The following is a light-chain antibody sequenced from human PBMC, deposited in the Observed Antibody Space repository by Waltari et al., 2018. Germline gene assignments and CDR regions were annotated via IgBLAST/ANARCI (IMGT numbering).Light chain of an antibody. CDR2: SSS. V-gene: IGKV1-16*01. CDR1: QAISTY. J-gene: IGKJ4*01. Sequence: DTLMTQSPSSLSASVGYRVTITCRASQAISTYVNWYQQTPGMAPKLLIFSSSTLHRGVSSRFSGSGSGTEFTLTISNLQPDDFATYYCQQYNSYSLTFGGGTKVEIK. CDR3: QQYNSYSLT.